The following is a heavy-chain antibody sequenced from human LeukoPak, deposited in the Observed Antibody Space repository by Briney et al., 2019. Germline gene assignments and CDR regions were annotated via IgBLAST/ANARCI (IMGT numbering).Heavy chain of an antibody. CDR1: GYSISSGYY. V-gene: IGHV4-38-2*02. CDR3: ARDQRIAAAGMIHY. CDR2: IYHSGST. Sequence: PSETLSLTCAVSGYSISSGYYWGWIRQPPGKGLEWIGSIYHSGSTYYNPSLKSRVTISVDTSKNQFSLKLSSVTAADTAVYYCARDQRIAAAGMIHYWGQGTLVTVSS. J-gene: IGHJ4*02. D-gene: IGHD6-13*01.